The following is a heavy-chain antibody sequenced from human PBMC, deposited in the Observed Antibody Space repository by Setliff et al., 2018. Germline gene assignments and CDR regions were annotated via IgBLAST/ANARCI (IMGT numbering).Heavy chain of an antibody. V-gene: IGHV4-59*08. CDR2: IYYSGST. CDR1: GGSSSSYY. J-gene: IGHJ5*02. CDR3: ARLSHAYYYGSGSYFGFDP. D-gene: IGHD3-10*01. Sequence: SETLSLTCTVSGGSSSSYYWSWIRQPPGKGLEWIGYIYYSGSTYYNPSLKSRVTIFVDTSKNQFSLKLSSVTAADTAVYYCARLSHAYYYGSGSYFGFDPWGQGTLVTVSS.